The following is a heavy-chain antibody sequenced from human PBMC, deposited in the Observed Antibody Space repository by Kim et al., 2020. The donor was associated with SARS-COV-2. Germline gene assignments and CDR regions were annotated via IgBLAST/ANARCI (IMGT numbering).Heavy chain of an antibody. Sequence: GGSLRLSCGASGFTFSSYAMSWVRQASGKGLEWVSGVSGSGGNTYYADSVKGRFTISRDNSKNTLSLQMNSLRAEDTAVYFCVKDLHTSRDSSVVFRRPRVGPEYQFDNWGQGTLVTVSS. CDR3: VKDLHTSRDSSVVFRRPRVGPEYQFDN. CDR1: GFTFSSYA. CDR2: VSGSGGNT. V-gene: IGHV3-23*01. D-gene: IGHD2-2*01. J-gene: IGHJ4*02.